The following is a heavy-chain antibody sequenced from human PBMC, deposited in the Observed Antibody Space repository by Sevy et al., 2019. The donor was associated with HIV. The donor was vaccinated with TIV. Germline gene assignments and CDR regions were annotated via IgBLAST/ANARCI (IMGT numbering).Heavy chain of an antibody. CDR3: ARQRVTFDILTGWNYYGVDV. CDR2: MYSSANT. CDR1: GGSISGYC. Sequence: SETLSLTCTVSGGSISGYCWNWIRQPPGKGLEWIGYMYSSANTDYNPSLKNRVSLSVDLSKNQFSLKLNSVTAADTAVYYCARQRVTFDILTGWNYYGVDVWGQGTTVTVSS. V-gene: IGHV4-59*08. J-gene: IGHJ6*02. D-gene: IGHD3-9*01.